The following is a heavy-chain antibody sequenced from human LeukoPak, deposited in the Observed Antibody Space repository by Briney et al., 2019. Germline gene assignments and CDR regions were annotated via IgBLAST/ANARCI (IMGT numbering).Heavy chain of an antibody. V-gene: IGHV3-9*03. CDR2: INWNSGSI. J-gene: IGHJ4*02. CDR1: GFTFNDYA. D-gene: IGHD2-15*01. Sequence: GGSLRLSCVASGFTFNDYAMHWVRQAPGEGLEWVSSINWNSGSIGYADSVKGRFTISRDNANNSLYLQINSLRVEDMAFYYCAKALGSSWYFPAGQWGQGTLVAVSS. CDR3: AKALGSSWYFPAGQ.